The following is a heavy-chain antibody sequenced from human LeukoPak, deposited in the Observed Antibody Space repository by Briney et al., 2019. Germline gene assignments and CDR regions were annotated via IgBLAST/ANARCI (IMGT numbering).Heavy chain of an antibody. CDR2: IYSGGST. CDR1: GFTVSSNY. Sequence: GGSLRLSCAASGFTVSSNYMSWVRQAPGKGLEWVSVIYSGGSTYYADSVKGRFTISRDNSKNTLYLQMNSLRAEDTTVYYCAKWPGDSSSSVSYYYYYYMDVWGKGTTVTVSS. J-gene: IGHJ6*03. CDR3: AKWPGDSSSSVSYYYYYYMDV. D-gene: IGHD6-6*01. V-gene: IGHV3-66*01.